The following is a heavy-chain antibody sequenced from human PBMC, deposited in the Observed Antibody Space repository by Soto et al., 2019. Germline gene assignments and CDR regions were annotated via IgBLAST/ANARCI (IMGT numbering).Heavy chain of an antibody. V-gene: IGHV4-61*08. CDR3: LFLPHAEYYVSDCHRGADY. Sequence: LVPPRLTWSVVWGNSRDLGCCWIWINKNPGKGLAWIGYIYNNGSTDYSPTLKSPVTIAVDTYKNQFPMKLSSVTATDTAVYYCLFLPHAEYYVSDCHRGADYWGHGTPVTVSS. CDR1: WGNSRDLGCC. J-gene: IGHJ4*01. D-gene: IGHD3-10*02. CDR2: IYNNGST.